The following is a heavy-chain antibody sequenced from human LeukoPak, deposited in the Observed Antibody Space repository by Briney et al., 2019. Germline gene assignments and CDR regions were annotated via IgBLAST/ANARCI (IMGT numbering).Heavy chain of an antibody. D-gene: IGHD6-19*01. CDR1: GGSFSGYY. J-gene: IGHJ6*03. V-gene: IGHV4-34*01. CDR3: ARLGYYSSGWGSYYYYYYMDV. Sequence: PSETLSLTCAVYGGSFSGYYWSWIRQPPGKALEWIGEINHSGSTNYNPSLKSRVTISVDTSKNQFSLKLSSVTAADTAVYYCARLGYYSSGWGSYYYYYYMDVWGKGTTVTISS. CDR2: INHSGST.